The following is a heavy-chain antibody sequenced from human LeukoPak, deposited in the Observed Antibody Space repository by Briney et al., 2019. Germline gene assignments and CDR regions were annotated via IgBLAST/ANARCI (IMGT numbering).Heavy chain of an antibody. CDR1: GFTFSSYA. Sequence: PGGSLRLSCAASGFTFSSYAMSWVRQAPGKGLEWVSAISGSGGSTYYADSVKGRFTISRDNSKNTLYLQMNSLRAEDTAEYYCAKRRDFWSGYYRWGQGTLVTVSS. CDR3: AKRRDFWSGYYR. D-gene: IGHD3-3*01. V-gene: IGHV3-23*01. J-gene: IGHJ4*02. CDR2: ISGSGGST.